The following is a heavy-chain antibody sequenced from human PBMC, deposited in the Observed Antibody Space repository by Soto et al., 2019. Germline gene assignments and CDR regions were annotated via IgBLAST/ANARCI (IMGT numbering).Heavy chain of an antibody. J-gene: IGHJ6*02. CDR1: GYTLTSYV. Sequence: QVQLVQSGAEVKKPGASVKVSCKASGYTLTSYVISWVRQAPGQGLEWMGWISAYNGNTNYAQKLQSRVTMTTDTSTSTAYMELRSLRSDDTAVYYCASYREQLVLYGMDVWGQGTTVTVSS. V-gene: IGHV1-18*01. CDR2: ISAYNGNT. CDR3: ASYREQLVLYGMDV. D-gene: IGHD6-13*01.